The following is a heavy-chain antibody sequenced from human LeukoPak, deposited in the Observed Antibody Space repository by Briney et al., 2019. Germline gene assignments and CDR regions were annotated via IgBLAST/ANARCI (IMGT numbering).Heavy chain of an antibody. CDR1: GLTFSTYW. CDR3: AVAIEGAFDP. CDR2: INSYGTST. Sequence: QPGGSLRLSCAASGLTFSTYWMHWVRQAPGKGLVWVSRINSYGTSTSYVDSVKGRFTISRDNAKNTLYLQMNSLRAEDTAVYYCAVAIEGAFDPWGQGALVTVSS. J-gene: IGHJ5*02. D-gene: IGHD1-26*01. V-gene: IGHV3-74*01.